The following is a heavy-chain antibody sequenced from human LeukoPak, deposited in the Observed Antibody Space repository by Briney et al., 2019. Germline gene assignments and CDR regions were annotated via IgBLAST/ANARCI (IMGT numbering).Heavy chain of an antibody. CDR3: AKGLWAYSSRSYYFDY. Sequence: GGSLRLSCAATGFTFSSYGMHWVRQAPGKGLEWVAFIRYDGSNKYYADSVKGRFTISRDNSKNTLYLQMNSLRAEDTAVYYCAKGLWAYSSRSYYFDYWGQGTLVTVSS. J-gene: IGHJ4*02. V-gene: IGHV3-30*02. CDR2: IRYDGSNK. D-gene: IGHD6-13*01. CDR1: GFTFSSYG.